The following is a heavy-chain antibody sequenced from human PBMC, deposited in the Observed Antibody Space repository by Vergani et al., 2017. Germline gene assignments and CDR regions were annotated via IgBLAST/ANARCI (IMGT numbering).Heavy chain of an antibody. D-gene: IGHD5-24*01. CDR2: ISYDGSNK. V-gene: IGHV3-30-3*01. CDR3: ARDKSRSRWAYYYMDV. J-gene: IGHJ6*03. CDR1: GFTFSSYA. Sequence: QVQLVESGGGVVQPGRSLRLSCAASGFTFSSYAMHWVRQAPGKGLEWGAVISYDGSNKYYADSVKGRFTISRDNSKNTLYLQMNSLRSEDTAVYYCARDKSRSRWAYYYMDVWGKGTTVTVSS.